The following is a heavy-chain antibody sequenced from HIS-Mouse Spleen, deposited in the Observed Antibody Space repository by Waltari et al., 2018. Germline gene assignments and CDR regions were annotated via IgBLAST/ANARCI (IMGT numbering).Heavy chain of an antibody. CDR2: IDWDDDK. V-gene: IGHV2-70*15. J-gene: IGHJ4*02. Sequence: QVTLRESVPALVTPTQTLTLTCPFSWFSLSTSGMFVSWIRQPPGKALEWLARIDWDDDKYYSTSLKTRLTISKDTSKNQVVLTMTNMDPVDTATYYCARIAEGYTSGWYAFDYWGQGTLVTVSS. CDR3: ARIAEGYTSGWYAFDY. CDR1: WFSLSTSGMF. D-gene: IGHD6-19*01.